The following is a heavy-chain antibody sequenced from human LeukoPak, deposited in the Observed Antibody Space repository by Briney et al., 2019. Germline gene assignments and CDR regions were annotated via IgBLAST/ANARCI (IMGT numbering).Heavy chain of an antibody. V-gene: IGHV4-59*01. CDR2: IFYSGNT. CDR3: ARGASDYDILTGYIPAPFDY. CDR1: GGSISRYY. D-gene: IGHD3-9*01. Sequence: PSETLSLTCTVSGGSISRYYWSWIRQPPGKGLECIGYIFYSGNTNYNPSLKSRVTISVDTSKNQFSLKLSSVTAADPAVYYCARGASDYDILTGYIPAPFDYWGQGTLVTVSS. J-gene: IGHJ4*02.